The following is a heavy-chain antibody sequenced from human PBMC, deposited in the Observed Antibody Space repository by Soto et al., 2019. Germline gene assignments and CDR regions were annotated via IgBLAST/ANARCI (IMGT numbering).Heavy chain of an antibody. CDR1: GFTFSSYT. V-gene: IGHV3-21*01. J-gene: IGHJ6*02. CDR3: ARGQKVGATSRAYYYYGMDV. D-gene: IGHD1-26*01. CDR2: IGISSINI. Sequence: PGGSLRLFSAASGFTFSSYTMNWVRQAPGKALEWVSSIGISSINIYYADSLKGRFTISRDNARNSLLLRMNSLRPEDTAVYFCARGQKVGATSRAYYYYGMDVLGQGTTFTVCS.